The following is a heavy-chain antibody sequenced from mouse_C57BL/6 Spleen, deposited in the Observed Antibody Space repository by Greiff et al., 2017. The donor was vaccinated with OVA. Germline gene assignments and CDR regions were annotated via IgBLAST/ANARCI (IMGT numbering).Heavy chain of an antibody. CDR1: GYSITSGYY. D-gene: IGHD2-5*01. J-gene: IGHJ3*01. Sequence: DVHLVESGPGLVKPSQSLSLTCSVTGYSITSGYYWNWIRQFPGNKLEWMGYISYDGSNNYNPSLKNRISITRDTSKNQFFLKLNSVTTEDTATYYCARGGDYSTFAYWGQGTLVTVSA. CDR2: ISYDGSN. V-gene: IGHV3-6*01. CDR3: ARGGDYSTFAY.